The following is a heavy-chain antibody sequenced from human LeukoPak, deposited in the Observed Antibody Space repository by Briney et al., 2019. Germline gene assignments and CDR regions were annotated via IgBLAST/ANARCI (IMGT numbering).Heavy chain of an antibody. J-gene: IGHJ4*02. CDR2: ISPSGGST. CDR1: GYTFTSNY. Sequence: WASVKVSCKAFGYTFTSNYMHWVRQAPGQGPEWMGVISPSGGSTTYAQKFQGRVTLTRDMSTSTAYMELSSLRSEDTAVYYCARAGEVYNSGSYLEYWGQGTLVTVSS. V-gene: IGHV1-46*01. D-gene: IGHD6-19*01. CDR3: ARAGEVYNSGSYLEY.